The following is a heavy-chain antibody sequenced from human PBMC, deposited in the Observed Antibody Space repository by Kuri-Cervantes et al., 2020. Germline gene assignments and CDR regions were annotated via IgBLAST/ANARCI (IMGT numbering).Heavy chain of an antibody. CDR1: GFTFSSYS. CDR2: ISSSSSYI. CDR3: ARDSHYDFWSGYGYYYYYGMDV. J-gene: IGHJ6*02. V-gene: IGHV3-21*01. D-gene: IGHD3-3*01. Sequence: GESLKISCAASGFTFSSYSMNWVRQAPRKGLEWVSSISSSSSYIYYADSVKGRFTISRDNAKNSLYLQMNSLRAEDTAVYYCARDSHYDFWSGYGYYYYYGMDVWGQGTTVTVSS.